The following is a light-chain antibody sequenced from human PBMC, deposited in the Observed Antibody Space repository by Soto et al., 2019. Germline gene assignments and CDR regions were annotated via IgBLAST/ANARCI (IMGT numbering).Light chain of an antibody. CDR1: QSISSW. CDR2: KAS. J-gene: IGKJ2*01. Sequence: DIQMTQPPSTLSASVGDRVTITCRASQSISSWLAWYQQKPGKAPKLLIYKASSLEGGIPSRFSGSGSEKEFTLTISSLQPEDFATHYCQQYNSYQYTFGQGTKLEIK. V-gene: IGKV1-5*03. CDR3: QQYNSYQYT.